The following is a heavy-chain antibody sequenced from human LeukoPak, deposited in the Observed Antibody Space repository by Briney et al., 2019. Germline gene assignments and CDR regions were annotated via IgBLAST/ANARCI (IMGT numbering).Heavy chain of an antibody. CDR2: IYVDGST. D-gene: IGHD6-13*01. Sequence: PSETLSLTCTVSGDSISSYYWSWIRQPAGKGLEWIGRIYVDGSTNYNPSLKSRVTISVDTSKNQFSLKLSSVTAADTAVYYCARQSAAAGSYYYYGMDVWGQGTTVTVSS. CDR1: GDSISSYY. CDR3: ARQSAAAGSYYYYGMDV. J-gene: IGHJ6*02. V-gene: IGHV4-4*07.